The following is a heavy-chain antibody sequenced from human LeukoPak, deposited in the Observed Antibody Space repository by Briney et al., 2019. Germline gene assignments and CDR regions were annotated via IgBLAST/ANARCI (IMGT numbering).Heavy chain of an antibody. V-gene: IGHV1-18*01. CDR1: GYTFTSYG. CDR3: ARASQGVVSYYDSSGPSDY. D-gene: IGHD3-22*01. J-gene: IGHJ4*02. CDR2: IIAYNGNT. Sequence: ASVKVSCKASGYTFTSYGISWVRQAPGQGLEWMGWIIAYNGNTNYAQKLQGRGTMTTDTSTSTAHMELRSMRSDDTAVYYCARASQGVVSYYDSSGPSDYWGQGTLVTVSS.